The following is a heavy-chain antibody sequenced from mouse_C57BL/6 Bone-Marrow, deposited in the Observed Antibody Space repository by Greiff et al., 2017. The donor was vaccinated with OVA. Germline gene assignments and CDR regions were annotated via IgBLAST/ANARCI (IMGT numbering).Heavy chain of an antibody. J-gene: IGHJ3*01. CDR1: GFNITDDY. CDR2: IDPENGDT. Sequence: VQLKQSGAELVRPGASVKLSCTASGFNITDDYMHWVKQRPEQGLEWIGWIDPENGDTEYASKFQGKATITADTSSNTAYLQLSSLTSEDTAVDYCTSYGGFAYWGQGTLVTVSA. D-gene: IGHD1-1*01. CDR3: TSYGGFAY. V-gene: IGHV14-4*01.